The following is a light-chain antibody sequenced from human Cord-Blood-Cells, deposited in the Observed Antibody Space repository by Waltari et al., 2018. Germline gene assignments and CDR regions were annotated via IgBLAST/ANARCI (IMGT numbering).Light chain of an antibody. CDR3: QQSYSTPFT. CDR2: AAS. J-gene: IGKJ3*01. Sequence: DIQMTQSPSSLSESVGDRFTITCRASQSISSYLNWYQQKPGKAPKLLIYAASSLQSGVPSRFSGSGSGTDFTLTISSLQPEDFATYYCQQSYSTPFTFGPGTKVDIK. V-gene: IGKV1-39*01. CDR1: QSISSY.